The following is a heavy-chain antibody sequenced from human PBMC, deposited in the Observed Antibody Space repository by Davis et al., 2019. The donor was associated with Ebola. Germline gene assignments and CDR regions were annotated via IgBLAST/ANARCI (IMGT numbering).Heavy chain of an antibody. Sequence: ASVKVSCKASGYTFTGYYMHWVRQAPGQGFEWMGWINPNSGGTNYAQKFQGWVTMTRDTSISTAYMELSRLRSDDTAVYYCARALYSSSWYWFDPWGQGTLVTVSS. J-gene: IGHJ5*02. V-gene: IGHV1-2*04. CDR1: GYTFTGYY. CDR2: INPNSGGT. D-gene: IGHD6-13*01. CDR3: ARALYSSSWYWFDP.